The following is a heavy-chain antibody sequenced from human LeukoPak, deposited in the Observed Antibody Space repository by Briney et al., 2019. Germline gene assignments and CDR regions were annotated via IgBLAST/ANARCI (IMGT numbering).Heavy chain of an antibody. D-gene: IGHD3-3*01. V-gene: IGHV1-18*01. J-gene: IGHJ6*02. CDR2: ISAYNGNT. CDR3: ARDGDFWSGYYTDYYYGMDV. Sequence: GASVKVSCKASGYTFTSYDINWVRQATGQGLEWMGWISAYNGNTNYAQKLQGRVTMTTDTSTSTAYMELRSLRSDDTAVYYCARDGDFWSGYYTDYYYGMDVWGQGTTVTVSS. CDR1: GYTFTSYD.